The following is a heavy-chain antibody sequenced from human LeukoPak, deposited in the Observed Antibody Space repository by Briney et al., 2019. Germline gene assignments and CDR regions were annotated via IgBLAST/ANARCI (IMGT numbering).Heavy chain of an antibody. J-gene: IGHJ4*02. CDR1: GFTLNAYP. CDR2: IDDAGSV. V-gene: IGHV3-23*01. CDR3: ARDRDY. Sequence: GGSLRLFCAVSGFTLNAYPMTWVRQPPATRLEWVSTIDDAGSVHYSDSVMGRFTVSRDISKHTVYLQMNSLRVDDTAIYYCARDRDYWGQGTLVTVSS.